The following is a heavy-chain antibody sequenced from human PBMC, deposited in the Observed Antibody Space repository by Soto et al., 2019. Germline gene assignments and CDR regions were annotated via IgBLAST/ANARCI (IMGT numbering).Heavy chain of an antibody. V-gene: IGHV3-23*01. CDR2: IRGNGGIR. CDR3: AKDYFSSGYYYGFDY. CDR1: GFSCRAYW. D-gene: IGHD3-22*01. Sequence: PGESLKISCAASGFSCRAYWMHWVRQVPGKGLVWVSGIRGNGGIRDYADSARGRFTISRDNSKNMLYLQMNSLRAEDTVVYYCAKDYFSSGYYYGFDYWGQGTLLTVSS. J-gene: IGHJ4*02.